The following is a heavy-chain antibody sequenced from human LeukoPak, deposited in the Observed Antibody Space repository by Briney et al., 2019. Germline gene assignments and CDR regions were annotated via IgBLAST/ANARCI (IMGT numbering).Heavy chain of an antibody. CDR3: ALSGYDREYYFDY. D-gene: IGHD5-12*01. Sequence: SSQTLSLTCSVSGASISTMDYSWAWIRQPPGKGLEWIGYIYYSGGTNYNPSLKSRVTISVDTSKNQFSLKLSSVTAADTAVYYCALSGYDREYYFDYWGQGTLVTVSS. CDR1: GASISTMDYS. V-gene: IGHV4-61*05. CDR2: IYYSGGT. J-gene: IGHJ4*02.